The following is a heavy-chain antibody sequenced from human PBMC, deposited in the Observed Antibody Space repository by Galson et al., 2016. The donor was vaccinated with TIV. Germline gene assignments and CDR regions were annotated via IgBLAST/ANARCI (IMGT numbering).Heavy chain of an antibody. CDR1: RSTFSSSW. CDR2: INGDGTEI. V-gene: IGHV3-7*03. CDR3: AIERILLSAAVPRTNWFDP. Sequence: SLRLSCADSRSTFSSSWMNWVRQAPGKGLEWVANINGDGTEIKYVDSVKGRFTISRDNAKNSVYLQMNSLRVEDTAVYYCAIERILLSAAVPRTNWFDPWGQGTLVTVSS. J-gene: IGHJ5*02. D-gene: IGHD2-2*01.